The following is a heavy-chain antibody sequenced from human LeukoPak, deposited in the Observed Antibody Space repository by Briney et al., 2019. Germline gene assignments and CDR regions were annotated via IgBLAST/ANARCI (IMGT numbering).Heavy chain of an antibody. CDR3: ARRRDSGSLQHFDY. CDR2: ISSSGTTI. D-gene: IGHD1-26*01. CDR1: GFTFSDYY. J-gene: IGHJ4*02. Sequence: PGGSLRLSCAASGFTFSDYYMSWIRQAPGKGLEWVSYISSSGTTIYYADSVKGRFTISRDNAKNSLYLQMNSLRAEDTAVYYCARRRDSGSLQHFDYWGQGTLVTVSS. V-gene: IGHV3-11*01.